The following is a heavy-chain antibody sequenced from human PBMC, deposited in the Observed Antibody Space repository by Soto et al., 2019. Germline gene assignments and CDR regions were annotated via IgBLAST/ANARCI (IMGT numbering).Heavy chain of an antibody. V-gene: IGHV4-59*01. CDR1: GASISSSY. D-gene: IGHD2-21*02. J-gene: IGHJ1*01. CDR2: IFHSGTT. Sequence: SETLSLTCTVSGASISSSYWSWIRQSPGKGLEWIGYIFHSGTTNYNPSLKSRVTISVDTSRNQFSLNLSSLTTADTAVYFCAKEGPYINSWSTAGYCQNWGQGTLVTVSS. CDR3: AKEGPYINSWSTAGYCQN.